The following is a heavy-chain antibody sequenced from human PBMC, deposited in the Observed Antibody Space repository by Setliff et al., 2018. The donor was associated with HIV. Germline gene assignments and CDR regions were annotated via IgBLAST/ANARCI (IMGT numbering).Heavy chain of an antibody. CDR3: ARVGSSYYFLGAFDS. D-gene: IGHD1-26*01. Sequence: SETLSLTCTVFGGSINSDSYYWTWIRQPAGKGLEGIGHIHTSRITNYNPSLKSRVPISIDTSKNQFSLNLRSATATSTALYYCARVGSSYYFLGAFDSWGQGTLVTVSS. J-gene: IGHJ4*02. CDR1: GGSINSDSYY. CDR2: IHTSRIT. V-gene: IGHV4-61*09.